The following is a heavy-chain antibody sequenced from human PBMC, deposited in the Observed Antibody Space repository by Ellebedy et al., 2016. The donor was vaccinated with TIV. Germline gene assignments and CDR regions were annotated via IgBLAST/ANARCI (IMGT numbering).Heavy chain of an antibody. CDR3: ATKGGYCGGGNCHH. Sequence: PGGSLRLSCAASGFTFSSYAMSWVRQAPGKGLEWVANIKPDGSDKYYVDSVRGRFTISRDNAKNSLYLQMNSLRPEETAVYYCATKGGYCGGGNCHHWGQGTLVTVSS. V-gene: IGHV3-7*02. J-gene: IGHJ1*01. CDR1: GFTFSSYA. CDR2: IKPDGSDK. D-gene: IGHD2-15*01.